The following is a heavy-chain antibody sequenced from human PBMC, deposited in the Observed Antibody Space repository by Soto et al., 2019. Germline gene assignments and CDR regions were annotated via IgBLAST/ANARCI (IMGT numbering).Heavy chain of an antibody. V-gene: IGHV6-1*01. CDR2: TYYRSKWYN. D-gene: IGHD6-13*01. CDR3: ARDGYDAFDI. J-gene: IGHJ3*02. CDR1: GDSVSSNSAA. Sequence: QVQLQQSGPGLVKPSQTLSLTCAISGDSVSSNSAAWNWIRQSPSRGLEWLGRTYYRSKWYNDSAVSVKSRLPTNPATSKHQFSLQLNSVTPEDTAVYYCARDGYDAFDIWGQGTMVTVSS.